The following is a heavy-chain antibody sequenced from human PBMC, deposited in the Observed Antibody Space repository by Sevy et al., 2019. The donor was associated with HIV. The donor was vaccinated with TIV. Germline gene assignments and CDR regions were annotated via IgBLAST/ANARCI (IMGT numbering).Heavy chain of an antibody. Sequence: GGSLRLSCAASGFAFSSSWMTWVRQAPGKGLEWVSAVSGGGDTTYYADSVKGRFTISRDNSKNTLYLQMNSLRAEDTAVYYCAKGGSTSGYYLNYFAYWGQGTLVTVSS. CDR3: AKGGSTSGYYLNYFAY. CDR2: VSGGGDTT. D-gene: IGHD3-22*01. V-gene: IGHV3-23*01. CDR1: GFAFSSSW. J-gene: IGHJ4*02.